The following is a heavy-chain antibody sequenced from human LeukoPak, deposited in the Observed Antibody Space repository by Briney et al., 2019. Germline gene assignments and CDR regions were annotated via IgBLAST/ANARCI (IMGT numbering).Heavy chain of an antibody. CDR2: INKDGSEI. CDR3: ARDKVTY. J-gene: IGHJ4*02. CDR1: GFTFSNYW. Sequence: GGSLRLSCAASGFTFSNYWMSWVRQAPGKGLEWVAHINKDGSEIYYVDSVKGRFTISGDNAKSSLSLQMNSLRAEDTAVYYCARDKVTYWGQGILVTVSS. V-gene: IGHV3-7*01.